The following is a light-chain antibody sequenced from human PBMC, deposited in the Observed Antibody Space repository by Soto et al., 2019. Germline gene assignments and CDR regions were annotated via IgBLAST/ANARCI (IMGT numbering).Light chain of an antibody. Sequence: DIQMTQSPSSLSASVRDRVTITCRASQSINRHLNWYQQKPGKAPKLLIYTTSSLQSGVTSRFSGSGSGTDFTLTISSLQPEDFATYHCQQSDSTPLTFGGGTKVDIK. J-gene: IGKJ4*01. V-gene: IGKV1-39*01. CDR1: QSINRH. CDR3: QQSDSTPLT. CDR2: TTS.